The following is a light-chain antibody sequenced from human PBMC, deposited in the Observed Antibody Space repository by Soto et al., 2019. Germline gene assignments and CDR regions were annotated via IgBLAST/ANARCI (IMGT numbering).Light chain of an antibody. CDR2: DVS. J-gene: IGLJ1*01. CDR1: SSDVGGYNY. V-gene: IGLV2-14*01. Sequence: QSALTEPASVSGSPGQSMTISCTGTSSDVGGYNYVSWYQQHPGKAPKLMIYDVSNRPSGVSNRLSGSKSGNTASLTISGLQAEDEADYYCSSYTSSSTSSYVFGTGTKVTVL. CDR3: SSYTSSSTSSYV.